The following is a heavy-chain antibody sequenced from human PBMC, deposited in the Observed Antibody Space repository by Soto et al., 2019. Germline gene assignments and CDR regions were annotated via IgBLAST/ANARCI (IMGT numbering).Heavy chain of an antibody. CDR3: ARGSGWYSYFDY. J-gene: IGHJ4*02. CDR1: GFTFSSYG. D-gene: IGHD6-19*01. CDR2: ISYDGSNK. Sequence: QVQLVESGGGVVQPGRSLRLSCAASGFTFSSYGMHWVRQAPGKGLEWVAVISYDGSNKYYADSVKGRFTISRDNSKNTLYLQMNSLRAEDTAVYYCARGSGWYSYFDYWGQGTLVTVSS. V-gene: IGHV3-30*03.